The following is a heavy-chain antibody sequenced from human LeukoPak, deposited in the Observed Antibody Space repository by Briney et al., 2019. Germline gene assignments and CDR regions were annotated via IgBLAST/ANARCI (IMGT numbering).Heavy chain of an antibody. CDR2: INPNSGGT. V-gene: IGHV1-2*02. D-gene: IGHD6-19*01. J-gene: IGHJ5*02. Sequence: GASVKVSCKASGYTFTGYYMHWVRQAPGQGLEWMGWINPNSGGTNYAQKFQGRVTMTRDTSISTAYMELSRLRSDDTAVYYCASGSRIAVAGTGNWFDPWGQGTLVTVSS. CDR1: GYTFTGYY. CDR3: ASGSRIAVAGTGNWFDP.